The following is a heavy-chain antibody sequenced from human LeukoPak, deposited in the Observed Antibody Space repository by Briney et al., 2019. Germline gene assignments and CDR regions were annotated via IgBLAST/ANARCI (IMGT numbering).Heavy chain of an antibody. J-gene: IGHJ3*02. D-gene: IGHD6-13*01. CDR2: IKSETDGGTA. V-gene: IGHV3-15*01. CDR1: GFTFSNAW. Sequence: GGSLRLSCAASGFTFSNAWMSWVRQAPGKGLEWVGRIKSETDGGTAGYAAPVKGRFTISRDDSADTLYLQMNSLKTEDTAVYYCARDPGSSWYRDAFDIWGQGTMVTVSS. CDR3: ARDPGSSWYRDAFDI.